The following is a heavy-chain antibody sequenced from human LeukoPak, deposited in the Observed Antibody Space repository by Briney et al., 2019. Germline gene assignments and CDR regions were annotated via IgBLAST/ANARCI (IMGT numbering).Heavy chain of an antibody. CDR1: GFTFSTYW. CDR2: IKEDGSEK. J-gene: IGHJ3*02. V-gene: IGHV3-7*01. CDR3: ASPAFDI. Sequence: GGSLRLPCAASGFTFSTYWMSWVRLAPGKGLEWVANIKEDGSEKYYVDSVKGRFTISRDNAKKSMYLQMNSLRAEDTAVYYCASPAFDIWGQGTMVTVSS.